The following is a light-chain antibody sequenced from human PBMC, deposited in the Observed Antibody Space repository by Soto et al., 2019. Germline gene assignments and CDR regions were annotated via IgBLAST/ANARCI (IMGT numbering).Light chain of an antibody. V-gene: IGKV3-11*01. CDR3: QQYERYST. Sequence: EIVLTQPPATLSLSPRERATLSCRASQSVSSYLAWYQQKPGQAPRLLIYDASNRATGIPARFSGSGSGTEFTLTISGLQPEDSATYYCQQYERYSTFGQGTKVDIK. CDR2: DAS. J-gene: IGKJ1*01. CDR1: QSVSSY.